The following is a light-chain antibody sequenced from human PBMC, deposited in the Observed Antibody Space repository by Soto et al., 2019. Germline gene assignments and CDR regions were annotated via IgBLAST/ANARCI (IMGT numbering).Light chain of an antibody. V-gene: IGLV2-23*02. Sequence: QSALTQPASMSGSPGQSITISCTGTSSDVGSYYPVSWFQQHPGKAPKLIIYEVNKRPSGVSDRFSGSKSGNTASLTISGLQAADEVDYYCAAWDDSLNVVVFGGGTKLTVL. J-gene: IGLJ2*01. CDR2: EVN. CDR3: AAWDDSLNVVV. CDR1: SSDVGSYYP.